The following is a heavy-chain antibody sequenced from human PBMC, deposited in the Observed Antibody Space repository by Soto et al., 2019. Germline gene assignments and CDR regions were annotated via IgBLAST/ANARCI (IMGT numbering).Heavy chain of an antibody. CDR1: GFTFDDYA. J-gene: IGHJ5*02. Sequence: DVQLVESGGGLVQPGRSLRLSCAASGFTFDDYAMHWVRQAPGKGLEWVSGISWNSGSIGYPDSVKGRFTISRDNAKNSLYLQMNSLRAEDTALYYCAKDISGIAAAGGWFVPWGQGTLVTVSS. D-gene: IGHD6-13*01. V-gene: IGHV3-9*01. CDR3: AKDISGIAAAGGWFVP. CDR2: ISWNSGSI.